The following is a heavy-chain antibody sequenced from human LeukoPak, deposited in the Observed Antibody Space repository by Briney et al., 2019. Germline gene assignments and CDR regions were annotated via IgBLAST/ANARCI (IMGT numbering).Heavy chain of an antibody. Sequence: PGGSLRLSCAASGFTFSSYSMTWVRQAPGKGLEWVSSISSSSSYIYYADSVKGRFTISRDNAKNSLYLQMNSLRAEDTAVYYCARGKNVLMDDYMDYWGQGTLVTVSS. V-gene: IGHV3-21*01. CDR1: GFTFSSYS. J-gene: IGHJ4*02. CDR3: ARGKNVLMDDYMDY. D-gene: IGHD2-8*01. CDR2: ISSSSSYI.